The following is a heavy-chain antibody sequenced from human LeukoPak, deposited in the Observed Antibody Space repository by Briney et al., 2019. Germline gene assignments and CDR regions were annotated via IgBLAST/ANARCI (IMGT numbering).Heavy chain of an antibody. D-gene: IGHD4-17*01. V-gene: IGHV3-21*01. Sequence: GGSLRLSCAASGFTFSFYSMNLVRQAPGKGLEWVSSITNSGTYMYYADSVKGRFTISRDNAKNSLYLQMNSLRAEDTAVYYCARDLAYGDPDYWGQGTLVTVSS. CDR2: ITNSGTYM. CDR1: GFTFSFYS. J-gene: IGHJ4*02. CDR3: ARDLAYGDPDY.